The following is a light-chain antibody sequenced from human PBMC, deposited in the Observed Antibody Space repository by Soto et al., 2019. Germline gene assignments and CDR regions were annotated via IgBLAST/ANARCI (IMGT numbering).Light chain of an antibody. J-gene: IGKJ4*01. CDR3: QQYGSSSLT. V-gene: IGKV3-20*01. CDR1: QSVSSSY. CDR2: GAS. Sequence: EIVLTQSPGTLSLSPGERATLSCRASQSVSSSYLAWYQKKPGQAPRLLMYGASSRATGIPDRFSGSGSGTDFTLTISRLEPEDFAVYYCQQYGSSSLTFGGGTKVEIK.